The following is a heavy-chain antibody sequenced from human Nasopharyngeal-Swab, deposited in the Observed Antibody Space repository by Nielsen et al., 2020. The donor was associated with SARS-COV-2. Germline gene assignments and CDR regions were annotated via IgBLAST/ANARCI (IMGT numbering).Heavy chain of an antibody. CDR3: ARDGGYYYDSSGNYAEYFQH. J-gene: IGHJ1*01. V-gene: IGHV4-61*02. Sequence: WIRQPPGKGLEWIGRIYTSGSTNYNPSLKSRVTISVDTSKNQFSLKLSSVTAADTAMYYCARDGGYYYDSSGNYAEYFQHWGQGALVTVSS. D-gene: IGHD3-22*01. CDR2: IYTSGST.